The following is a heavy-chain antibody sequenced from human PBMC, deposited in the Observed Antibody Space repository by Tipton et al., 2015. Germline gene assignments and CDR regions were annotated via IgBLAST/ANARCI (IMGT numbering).Heavy chain of an antibody. Sequence: SLRLSCAASGFTFSSYWMHWVRQAPGKGLVWVSRIDSDGRSTSYADSVKGRFTISRDNAKNTLSLQMNSLRAEDTAVYYCARDRGGYSYGAFDYWGQGTLVTVSS. V-gene: IGHV3-74*01. CDR3: ARDRGGYSYGAFDY. CDR1: GFTFSSYW. D-gene: IGHD5-18*01. CDR2: IDSDGRST. J-gene: IGHJ4*02.